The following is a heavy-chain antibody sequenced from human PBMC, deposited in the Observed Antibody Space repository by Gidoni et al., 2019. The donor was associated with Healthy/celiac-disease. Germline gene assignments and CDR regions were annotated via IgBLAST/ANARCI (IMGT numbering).Heavy chain of an antibody. CDR2: ISYDGSNK. CDR3: AKGRYSSGWYVGWASDY. CDR1: GFTFSRYG. V-gene: IGHV3-30*18. J-gene: IGHJ4*02. Sequence: QVQLVESGGGVVQPGRSLRLSCVASGFTFSRYGMHGVRQAPGKGLAWVAVISYDGSNKYYEDSVKGRFSISRDCSKNTLYLQMNSLRTEDTAVYYCAKGRYSSGWYVGWASDYWGQGTLVTVSS. D-gene: IGHD6-19*01.